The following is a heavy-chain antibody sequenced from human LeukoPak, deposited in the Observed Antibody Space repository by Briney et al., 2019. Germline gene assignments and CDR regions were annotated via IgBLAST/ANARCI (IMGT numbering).Heavy chain of an antibody. J-gene: IGHJ5*02. CDR2: IIPIFGIA. CDR3: AREACGGSCSRFDP. V-gene: IGHV1-69*04. D-gene: IGHD2-15*01. Sequence: SVTVSCKASGGTFISYAISWVRQAPGQGLEWMGRIIPIFGIANYAQKFQGRVTITADKSTSTAYMELSSLRSEDTAVYYCAREACGGSCSRFDPWGQGTLVTVSS. CDR1: GGTFISYA.